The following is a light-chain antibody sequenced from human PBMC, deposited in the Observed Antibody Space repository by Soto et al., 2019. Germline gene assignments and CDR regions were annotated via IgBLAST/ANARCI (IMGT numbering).Light chain of an antibody. J-gene: IGKJ5*01. V-gene: IGKV3-11*01. CDR2: DAS. CDR3: QQRSNWPPVIT. CDR1: QSFSSY. Sequence: EIVLTQSPATLSLSPGERATLSCRASQSFSSYLAWYQQKPGQAPRLLIYDASNRATGIPARFSGRGSGTDFTLTISSLEPEDFAVYYCQQRSNWPPVITFGQGTRLESK.